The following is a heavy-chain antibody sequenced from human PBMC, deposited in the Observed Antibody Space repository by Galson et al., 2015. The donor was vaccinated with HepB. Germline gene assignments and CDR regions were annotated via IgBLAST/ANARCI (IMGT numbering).Heavy chain of an antibody. J-gene: IGHJ4*02. Sequence: ALRLSCAASGFTFSSYWMHWVRQAPGKGLVWVSRISSDGSATTYADSVKGRFTISRDNAKNTLYLQMNSVRAEDTAVYYCARDSGWSLCDYWGQGTLVTVSS. D-gene: IGHD6-19*01. CDR3: ARDSGWSLCDY. V-gene: IGHV3-74*01. CDR2: ISSDGSAT. CDR1: GFTFSSYW.